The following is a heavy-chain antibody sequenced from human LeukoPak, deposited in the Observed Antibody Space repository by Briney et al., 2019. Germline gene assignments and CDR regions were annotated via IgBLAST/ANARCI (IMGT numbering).Heavy chain of an antibody. CDR2: IYSGGST. CDR3: ARGTAMVYYYYGMDV. J-gene: IGHJ6*02. D-gene: IGHD5-18*01. CDR1: GFTFSDYY. V-gene: IGHV3-66*01. Sequence: GGSLRLSCAASGFTFSDYYMSLVRQAPGKGLEWVSVIYSGGSTYYADSVKGRFTISRDNSKNTLYLQMNSLRAEDTAVYYCARGTAMVYYYYGMDVWGQGTTVTVSS.